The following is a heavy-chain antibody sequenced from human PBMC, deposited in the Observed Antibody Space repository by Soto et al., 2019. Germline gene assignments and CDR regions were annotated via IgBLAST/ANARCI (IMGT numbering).Heavy chain of an antibody. J-gene: IGHJ4*02. CDR2: ISYDGSNK. CDR1: GFTFSSYG. D-gene: IGHD3-10*01. Sequence: QVQLVESGGGVVQPGRSLRLSCAASGFTFSSYGMHWVRQAPGKGLEWVAVISYDGSNKYYADSGKGRFTISRDNSKNTLYLQMNSLRDEDTAVYYCAPWFGAFDYWSQGTLVTVSS. CDR3: APWFGAFDY. V-gene: IGHV3-30*03.